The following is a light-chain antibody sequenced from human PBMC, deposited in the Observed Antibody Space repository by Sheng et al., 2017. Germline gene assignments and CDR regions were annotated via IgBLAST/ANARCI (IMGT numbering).Light chain of an antibody. CDR1: TSDVGSYNL. V-gene: IGLV2-23*01. CDR2: EGT. Sequence: QSALTQPASVSGSHGQSITISCTGTTSDVGSYNLVSWYQQHPGKAPKVLIYEGTKRPSGVSDRFSGSKSGKTASLTISGLQAEDEADYYCCSYAGGNAWVFGGGTKLTVL. J-gene: IGLJ3*02. CDR3: CSYAGGNAWV.